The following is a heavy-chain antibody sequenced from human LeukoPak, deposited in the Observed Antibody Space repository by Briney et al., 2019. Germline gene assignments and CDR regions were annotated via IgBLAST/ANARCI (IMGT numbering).Heavy chain of an antibody. Sequence: SETLSLTCAVYGGSFSGYYWSWIRQPPGKGLEWIGEINHSGSTNYNPSLKSRVTISVDTSKNQFSLKLSSVTAADTAVYYCARGRYYYGSGSYFPGYWDYWGQGTLVTVSS. CDR1: GGSFSGYY. D-gene: IGHD3-10*01. J-gene: IGHJ4*02. CDR3: ARGRYYYGSGSYFPGYWDY. CDR2: INHSGST. V-gene: IGHV4-34*01.